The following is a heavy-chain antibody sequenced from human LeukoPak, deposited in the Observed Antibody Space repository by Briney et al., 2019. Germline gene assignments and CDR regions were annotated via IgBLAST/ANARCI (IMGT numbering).Heavy chain of an antibody. Sequence: PGGSLRLSCAASGFTFSGYAMSWVRQAPGKGLEWVSVISGSGGSTYYADSVKGRFTISRDNSKNTLYLQMNSLRAEDTAVYYCAKDRVGRSRYFDYWGQGTLVTVSS. D-gene: IGHD1-14*01. CDR3: AKDRVGRSRYFDY. CDR1: GFTFSGYA. V-gene: IGHV3-23*01. CDR2: ISGSGGST. J-gene: IGHJ4*02.